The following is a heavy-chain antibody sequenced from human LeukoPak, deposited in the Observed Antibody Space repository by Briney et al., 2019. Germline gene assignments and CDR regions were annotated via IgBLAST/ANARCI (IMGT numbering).Heavy chain of an antibody. CDR3: ARSIVGASTVDY. D-gene: IGHD1-26*01. J-gene: IGHJ4*02. V-gene: IGHV4-59*01. Sequence: SETLSLTCTVSGGSISSYYWSWIRQPPGKGLEWIGYINYSGSTNYNPSLKSRVTISVDTSKNQFSLKLSSVTAADTAVYYCARSIVGASTVDYWGQGTLVTVSS. CDR1: GGSISSYY. CDR2: INYSGST.